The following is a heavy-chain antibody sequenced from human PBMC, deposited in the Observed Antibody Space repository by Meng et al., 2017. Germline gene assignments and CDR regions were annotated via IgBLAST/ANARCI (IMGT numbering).Heavy chain of an antibody. V-gene: IGHV2-5*01. J-gene: IGHJ1*01. CDR2: IYWNDDK. Sequence: FMDPSPTLVKPTETSTLTCTVSEFPIITSYWGLGWIQQPPGKALEWLALIYWNDDKHYSPSLKSRVTITKDTSKNQVVLTMTNMNPVDTATYYCARNPDSSSCYDYFQHWGQGTLVTVSS. CDR1: EFPIITSYWG. D-gene: IGHD6-13*01. CDR3: ARNPDSSSCYDYFQH.